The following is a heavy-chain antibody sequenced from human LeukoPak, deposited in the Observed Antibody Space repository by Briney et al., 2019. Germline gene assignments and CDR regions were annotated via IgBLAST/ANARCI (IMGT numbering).Heavy chain of an antibody. V-gene: IGHV7-4-1*02. J-gene: IGHJ5*02. CDR3: ARDLPLYSSSSGRDWFDP. D-gene: IGHD6-6*01. CDR2: INTNTGNP. CDR1: GYTFTSYA. Sequence: ASVKVSCKASGYTFTSYAMNWVRQAPGQGLEWMGWINTNTGNPTYAQGFTGRFVFSLDTSVSTAYLQISSLKAEDTAVYYCARDLPLYSSSSGRDWFDPWGQGTLVTVSS.